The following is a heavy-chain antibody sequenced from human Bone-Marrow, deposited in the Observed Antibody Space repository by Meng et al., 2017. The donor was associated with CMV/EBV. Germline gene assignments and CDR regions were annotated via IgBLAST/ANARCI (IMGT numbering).Heavy chain of an antibody. V-gene: IGHV1-69*05. CDR1: GDTFINYA. D-gene: IGHD3-10*01. CDR3: ARSMVRGVILLMDV. Sequence: SVKVSCKASGDTFINYAISWVRQAPGQGLEWMGGFIPMFGTAKYAQKFQGRLTITTDESSSTAYMEVSNLRSEDTAVYYCARSMVRGVILLMDVWGQGTTATVSS. CDR2: FIPMFGTA. J-gene: IGHJ6*02.